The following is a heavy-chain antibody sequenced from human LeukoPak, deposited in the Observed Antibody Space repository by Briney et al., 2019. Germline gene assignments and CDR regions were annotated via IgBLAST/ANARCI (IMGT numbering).Heavy chain of an antibody. J-gene: IGHJ4*02. V-gene: IGHV3-48*01. D-gene: IGHD3-3*01. CDR2: ISSSSSTI. CDR3: ARDPTYYDFWSGSFSYFDY. CDR1: GFTFSSYS. Sequence: GGSLRLSCAASGFTFSSYSMNWVRQAPGKGLEWLSYISSSSSTIYIAASVKGRFTISRDNAKNSLYLQMNSLRAEDTAVYYCARDPTYYDFWSGSFSYFDYWGQGTLVTVSS.